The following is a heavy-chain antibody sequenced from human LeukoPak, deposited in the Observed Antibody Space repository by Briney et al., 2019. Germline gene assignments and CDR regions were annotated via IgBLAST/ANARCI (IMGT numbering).Heavy chain of an antibody. V-gene: IGHV4-31*03. CDR2: IYYRGST. D-gene: IGHD3-10*01. J-gene: IGHJ4*02. CDR1: GGSISSGGYY. Sequence: PSETLSLTCTVSGGSISSGGYYCSWIRQHPGKGLAWIGYIYYRGSTYYNPSLKTRVPISVDTSKNLFSLKLRSVTAADTTVYSCASEREYRSGTYYFDYWGQGTLVTVSS. CDR3: ASEREYRSGTYYFDY.